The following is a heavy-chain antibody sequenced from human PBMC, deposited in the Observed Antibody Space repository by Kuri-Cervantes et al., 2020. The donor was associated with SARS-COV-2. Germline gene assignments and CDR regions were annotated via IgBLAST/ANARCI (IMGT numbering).Heavy chain of an antibody. D-gene: IGHD2-15*01. CDR1: GFTFSSYG. V-gene: IGHV3-30*03. CDR2: ISYDGSNK. CDR3: ARDSRGIAARRVDAQNYCSGGSCYPKWFDP. J-gene: IGHJ5*02. Sequence: GGSLRLSCAASGFTFSSYGMRWVRQAPGKGLEWVAVISYDGSNKYYADSVKGRFTISRDNSKNTLYLQMNSLRAEDTAVYYCARDSRGIAARRVDAQNYCSGGSCYPKWFDPWGQGTLVTVSS.